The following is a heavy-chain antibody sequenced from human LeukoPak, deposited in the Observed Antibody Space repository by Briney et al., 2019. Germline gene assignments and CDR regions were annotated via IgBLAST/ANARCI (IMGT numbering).Heavy chain of an antibody. V-gene: IGHV1-3*01. CDR3: ARQVATMKLDY. J-gene: IGHJ4*02. CDR2: INAGNGNT. Sequence: ASVKVSCKASGYTFTSYAMHWVRQAPGQRLEWMGWINAGNGNTKYSQEFQGRVTITRDTSASTAYMELSSLRSDDTAVYYCARQVATMKLDYWGQGTLVTVSS. CDR1: GYTFTSYA. D-gene: IGHD5-24*01.